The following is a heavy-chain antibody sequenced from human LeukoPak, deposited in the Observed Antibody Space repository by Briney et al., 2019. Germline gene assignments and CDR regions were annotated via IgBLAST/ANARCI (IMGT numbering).Heavy chain of an antibody. J-gene: IGHJ4*02. D-gene: IGHD3-10*01. Sequence: SETLSLTCTVSGGSISSHYWSWIRQPPGKGLEWIGDIHDSGSTNYNPSLKSRVTISIDTSKNQFSLTLTSVTAADTAVYYCARGYYGSGVDYWGQGTLVTVSS. V-gene: IGHV4-59*11. CDR2: IHDSGST. CDR1: GGSISSHY. CDR3: ARGYYGSGVDY.